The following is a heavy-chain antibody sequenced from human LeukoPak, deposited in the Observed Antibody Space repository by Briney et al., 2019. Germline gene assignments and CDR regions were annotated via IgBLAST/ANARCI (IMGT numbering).Heavy chain of an antibody. CDR2: INHSGST. D-gene: IGHD3-16*01. CDR3: AREGAPRAFDI. J-gene: IGHJ3*02. V-gene: IGHV4-34*01. Sequence: PSETLSLTCAVYGGSFSGYYWSWIRQPPGKGLEWIGEINHSGSTNYNPSLKSRVTISVDTSKNQFSLKLSSVTAADTAVYYCAREGAPRAFDIWGQGTMVTVSS. CDR1: GGSFSGYY.